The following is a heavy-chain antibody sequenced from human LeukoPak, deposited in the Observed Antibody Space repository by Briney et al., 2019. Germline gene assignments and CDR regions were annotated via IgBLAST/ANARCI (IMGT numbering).Heavy chain of an antibody. CDR1: GGSFSGYY. V-gene: IGHV4-34*01. D-gene: IGHD6-6*01. Sequence: SETLSLTCAVYGGSFSGYYWSWIRQPPGKGLEWIGEINHSGDTNYNPSVKSRVTISVDTSKNQFSLKLTSVTAADTAEHFCARRSHYSRSSGNNCWGQGTLVTVSS. J-gene: IGHJ4*02. CDR2: INHSGDT. CDR3: ARRSHYSRSSGNNC.